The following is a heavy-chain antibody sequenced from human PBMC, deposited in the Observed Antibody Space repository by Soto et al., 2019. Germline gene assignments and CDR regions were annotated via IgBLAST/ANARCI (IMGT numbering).Heavy chain of an antibody. J-gene: IGHJ6*02. Sequence: ASVKVSCKPSGYTLADYFMHWVRQAPGQGLEWMGCFNPKSGDTYYSQKFQGRVTLTRDMSITTAYMELSRVRSDDTAIYYCARSIGSYSYYGMDVWGQGTTVTVSS. D-gene: IGHD1-26*01. CDR2: FNPKSGDT. V-gene: IGHV1-2*02. CDR3: ARSIGSYSYYGMDV. CDR1: GYTLADYF.